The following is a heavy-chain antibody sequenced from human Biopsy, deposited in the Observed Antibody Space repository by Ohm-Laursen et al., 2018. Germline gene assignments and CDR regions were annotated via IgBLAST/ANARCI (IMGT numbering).Heavy chain of an antibody. CDR2: INPSGSTT. Sequence: GSSVKVSCKASGYSFTSYYMHWVRQAPGQGLKWMGMINPSGSTTSYPQIFQGRVTMTRDTSKSTVYMELSSLRSADTAVYFCARNTGWYGDLYYFDYWGQGTLVTVSS. J-gene: IGHJ4*02. CDR3: ARNTGWYGDLYYFDY. D-gene: IGHD6-19*01. CDR1: GYSFTSYY. V-gene: IGHV1-46*01.